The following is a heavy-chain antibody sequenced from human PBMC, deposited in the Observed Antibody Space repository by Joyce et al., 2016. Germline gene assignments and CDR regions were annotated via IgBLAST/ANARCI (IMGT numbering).Heavy chain of an antibody. CDR1: GFTFSSYS. D-gene: IGHD2-8*01. CDR2: LSSSSSYI. V-gene: IGHV3-21*01. Sequence: EVQLVESGGGLVKPGGSPRLSCAASGFTFSSYSMSWVCQAPEKGLEWVSSLSSSSSYIKYTDSVKGRFTISRDNAKNSLYLQMNSLRVEDTAVYYCARSSYTNGIFDYWGQGTLVTVSS. J-gene: IGHJ4*02. CDR3: ARSSYTNGIFDY.